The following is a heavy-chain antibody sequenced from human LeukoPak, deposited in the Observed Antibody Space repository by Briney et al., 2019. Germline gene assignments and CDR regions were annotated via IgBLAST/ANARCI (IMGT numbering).Heavy chain of an antibody. D-gene: IGHD2-2*01. Sequence: SVKVSCKASGGTFSGYAISWVRQAPGQGLEWMGGIIPIFGTANYAQKFQGRVTITADESTSTAYMELSSLRSEDTAVYYCAVVVVPAAIHMGGYYYYYMDVWGKGTTVTVSS. V-gene: IGHV1-69*13. CDR2: IIPIFGTA. CDR3: AVVVVPAAIHMGGYYYYYMDV. J-gene: IGHJ6*03. CDR1: GGTFSGYA.